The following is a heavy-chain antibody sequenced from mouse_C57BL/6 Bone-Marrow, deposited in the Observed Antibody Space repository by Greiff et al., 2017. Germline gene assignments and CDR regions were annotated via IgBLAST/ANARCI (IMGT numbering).Heavy chain of an antibody. CDR3: AREGYYYDSSYGY. J-gene: IGHJ2*01. Sequence: VQLQQPGAELVKPGASVKMSCKASGYTFTSYWITWVKQRPGQGLEWIGDIYPGSGSTNYNEKFKSKATLTVDTSSSTAYMQLSSLTSEDSAVYYYAREGYYYDSSYGYWGQGATLTVSS. CDR2: IYPGSGST. V-gene: IGHV1-55*01. D-gene: IGHD1-1*01. CDR1: GYTFTSYW.